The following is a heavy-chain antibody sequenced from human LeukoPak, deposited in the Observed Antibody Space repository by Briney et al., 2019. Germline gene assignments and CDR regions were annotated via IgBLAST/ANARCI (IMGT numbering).Heavy chain of an antibody. CDR2: ISAYNGNT. CDR1: GYTFTSYG. V-gene: IGHV1-18*01. CDR3: ARDRGAYYYGSGSFFDY. D-gene: IGHD3-10*01. Sequence: ASVKVSCKASGYTFTSYGISWVRQAPGQGLEWMGWISAYNGNTNYAQKLKGRVTMTTDTSTSTAYMELRSLRSDDTAVYYCARDRGAYYYGSGSFFDYWGQGTLVTVSS. J-gene: IGHJ4*02.